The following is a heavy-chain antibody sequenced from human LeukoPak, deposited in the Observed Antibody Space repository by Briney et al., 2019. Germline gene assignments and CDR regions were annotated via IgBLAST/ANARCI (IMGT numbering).Heavy chain of an antibody. CDR2: INPNSGGT. CDR3: ARERRYYDSSGYYYGAAFDI. CDR1: GYTFTVCY. J-gene: IGHJ3*02. D-gene: IGHD3-22*01. Sequence: ASVTVSFKASGYTFTVCYMHWVRQAPGQGLEWMGWINPNSGGTNYAQKFQGRVTMTRDTSISTAYMELSRLRSDDTAVYYCARERRYYDSSGYYYGAAFDIWGQGTMVTVSS. V-gene: IGHV1-2*02.